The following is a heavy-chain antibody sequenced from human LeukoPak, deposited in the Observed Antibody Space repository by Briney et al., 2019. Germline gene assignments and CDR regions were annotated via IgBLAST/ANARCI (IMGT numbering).Heavy chain of an antibody. V-gene: IGHV4-39*07. D-gene: IGHD2-2*02. Sequence: SETLSLTCTVSGGSISSSSYYWGWIRQPPGKGLEWIGSIYYSGSTYYNPSLKSRVTISVDTSKNQFSLKLSSVTAADTAVYYCAREGGYCSSTSCYRDEYFDYWGQGTLVTVSS. CDR1: GGSISSSSYY. CDR2: IYYSGST. CDR3: AREGGYCSSTSCYRDEYFDY. J-gene: IGHJ4*02.